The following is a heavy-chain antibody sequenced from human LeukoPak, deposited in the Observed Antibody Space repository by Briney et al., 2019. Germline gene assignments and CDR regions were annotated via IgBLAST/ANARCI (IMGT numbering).Heavy chain of an antibody. D-gene: IGHD3-10*01. CDR3: GRGMDSYGSGTSRAFEDY. Sequence: SETLCLTCAVYGGSFSGYYLSWIRQPPGKGLEWVWEINHSGRTKYNPSLESRITITVNTSNNQFLLKMSSVTAADTAVYYCGRGMDSYGSGTSRAFEDYWGQGTLVTVSS. J-gene: IGHJ4*02. V-gene: IGHV4-34*01. CDR2: INHSGRT. CDR1: GGSFSGYY.